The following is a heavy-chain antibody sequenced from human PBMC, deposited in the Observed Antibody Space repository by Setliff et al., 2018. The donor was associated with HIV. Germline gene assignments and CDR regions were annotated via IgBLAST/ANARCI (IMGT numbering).Heavy chain of an antibody. J-gene: IGHJ4*02. V-gene: IGHV1-46*01. CDR3: AGGPVAGLMRK. Sequence: ASVKVSCKASGNTFTKYYMHWVRQAPGQGLEWMGILNPSGSTVSAQKFRGRVTMTRDTSTNTVYMELSGLRSEDTAVYFCAGGPVAGLMRKWGQGTQVTVSS. CDR2: LNPSGST. D-gene: IGHD6-19*01. CDR1: GNTFTKYY.